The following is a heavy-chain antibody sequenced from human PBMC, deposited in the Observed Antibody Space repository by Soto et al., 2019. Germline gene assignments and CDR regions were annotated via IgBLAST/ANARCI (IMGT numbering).Heavy chain of an antibody. J-gene: IGHJ6*02. D-gene: IGHD1-26*01. V-gene: IGHV3-23*01. Sequence: PGGSLRLSCAASGFTFSTYAMSWVRQAPGKGLEWVSTLSGSGGATYSADSVKGRFSISRDNSKNTLLLQMNSLRAEDTAIYYCAKVMSGTYSRLDVWGQGTTVTVSS. CDR3: AKVMSGTYSRLDV. CDR1: GFTFSTYA. CDR2: LSGSGGAT.